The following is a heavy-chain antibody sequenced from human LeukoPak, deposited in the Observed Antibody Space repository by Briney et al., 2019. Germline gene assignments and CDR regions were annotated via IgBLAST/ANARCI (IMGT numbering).Heavy chain of an antibody. J-gene: IGHJ6*03. CDR3: ARFTRYGSSPYYMDV. CDR1: GFIVSSNY. D-gene: IGHD6-6*01. V-gene: IGHV3-53*01. CDR2: IYSGGST. Sequence: GGSLRLSCAASGFIVSSNYMSWVRQAPGKGLEWVSVIYSGGSTSYADSVKGRFTISRDNPKSTLYLQMNSLRADDTAVYYCARFTRYGSSPYYMDVWGKGTTVTVSS.